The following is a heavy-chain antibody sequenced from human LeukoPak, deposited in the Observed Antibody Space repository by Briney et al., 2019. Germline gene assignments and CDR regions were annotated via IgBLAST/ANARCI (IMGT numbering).Heavy chain of an antibody. CDR3: ARGDTRGAGSYYYYYYMDV. D-gene: IGHD1-14*01. Sequence: ASVKVSCKASGYTFTGYYMHWVRQAPGQGLEWMRWINPNSGGTNYAQKFQGRVTMTRDTSISTAYMELSRLRSDDTAVYYCARGDTRGAGSYYYYYYMDVWGKGTTVTVSS. CDR2: INPNSGGT. J-gene: IGHJ6*03. V-gene: IGHV1-2*02. CDR1: GYTFTGYY.